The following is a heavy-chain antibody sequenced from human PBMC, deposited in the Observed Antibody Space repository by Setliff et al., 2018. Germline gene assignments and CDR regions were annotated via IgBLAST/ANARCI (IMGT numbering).Heavy chain of an antibody. J-gene: IGHJ4*02. Sequence: GESLKISCKGSGYSFYTYWIAWVRQMPGKGLEWMGSIYPSDSDTRYSPSFQGQVTISADKSISTAYLQWSSLKASDTAMYYCARHPPRGSDVYFDSWGQGTLVTVSS. D-gene: IGHD2-21*01. V-gene: IGHV5-51*01. CDR1: GYSFYTYW. CDR3: ARHPPRGSDVYFDS. CDR2: IYPSDSDT.